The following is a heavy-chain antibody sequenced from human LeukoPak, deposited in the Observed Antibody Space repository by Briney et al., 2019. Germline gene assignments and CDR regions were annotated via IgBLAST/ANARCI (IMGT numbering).Heavy chain of an antibody. V-gene: IGHV3-11*04. Sequence: PGGSLRLSCAASGFTFSNYYMSWIRQPPGKGLEWVSYISSSAITIYYADSVKGRFTISRDNAKNSLYLQMNSLRAEDTAVYYCAREVPYYYDSSGYYHMNFDYWGQGTLVTVSS. CDR2: ISSSAITI. CDR1: GFTFSNYY. J-gene: IGHJ4*02. D-gene: IGHD3-22*01. CDR3: AREVPYYYDSSGYYHMNFDY.